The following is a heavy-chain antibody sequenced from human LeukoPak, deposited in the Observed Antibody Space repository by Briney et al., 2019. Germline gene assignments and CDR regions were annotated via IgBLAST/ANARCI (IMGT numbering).Heavy chain of an antibody. V-gene: IGHV4-39*01. CDR1: GGSISSGYY. CDR3: ARRREGSSWTDY. J-gene: IGHJ4*02. D-gene: IGHD6-13*01. Sequence: SETLSLTCIVSGGSISSGYYWAWIRQPPGKGLDWIGNINYSGSTYYNPSLKSRVTISVDTSKEQFSLELTSVTAADTAVYYCARRREGSSWTDYWGQGTLVTVSS. CDR2: INYSGST.